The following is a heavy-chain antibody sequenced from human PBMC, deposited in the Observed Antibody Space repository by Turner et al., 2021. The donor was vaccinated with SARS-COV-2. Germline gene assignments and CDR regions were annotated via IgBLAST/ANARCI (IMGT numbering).Heavy chain of an antibody. D-gene: IGHD2-2*02. CDR2: IGTAGDP. CDR1: GFTFSSYD. CDR3: ARGRGYCSSTSCYTNDAVDI. V-gene: IGHV3-13*05. Sequence: EVQLVESGGGLVQPGGSLRLSCAASGFTFSSYDMHWVRQATGKGLEWVSGIGTAGDPYYPGSVKGRFTISRENAKNSLYLQMNSLRAGDTAVYYCARGRGYCSSTSCYTNDAVDIWGQGTMVTISS. J-gene: IGHJ3*02.